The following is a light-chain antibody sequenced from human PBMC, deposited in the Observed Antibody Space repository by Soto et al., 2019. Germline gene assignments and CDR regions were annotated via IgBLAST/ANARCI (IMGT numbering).Light chain of an antibody. CDR3: QQYNNWPPET. CDR1: QSVSSSY. V-gene: IGKV3-15*01. Sequence: EIGLTQSPGPLFLSPVEKATLSCMAGQSVSSSYLAWYQQKPGQAPRLLIYGASTRATGIPARFSGSGSGTEFTLTISSLQSEDFAVYYCQQYNNWPPETFGQGTKVDIK. CDR2: GAS. J-gene: IGKJ1*01.